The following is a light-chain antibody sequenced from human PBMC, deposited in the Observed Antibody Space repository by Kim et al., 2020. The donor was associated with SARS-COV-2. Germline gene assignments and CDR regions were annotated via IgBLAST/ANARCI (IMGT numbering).Light chain of an antibody. CDR2: KDN. J-gene: IGLJ2*01. V-gene: IGLV3-25*03. CDR1: ILSKKY. Sequence: SYELTQPPSVSVSPGQTAKIPCSGDILSKKYSYWYQKKPGLAPVLVIYKDNQRPSGIPERFSGSSSGTTVALTISGVQAEDEADYDCQAPDSTDSYVLFG. CDR3: QAPDSTDSYVL.